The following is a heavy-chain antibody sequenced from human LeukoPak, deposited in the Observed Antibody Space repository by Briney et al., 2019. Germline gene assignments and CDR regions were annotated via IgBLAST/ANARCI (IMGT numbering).Heavy chain of an antibody. J-gene: IGHJ5*02. CDR3: ARGSSSLNWFDP. CDR1: GYTFTSYD. V-gene: IGHV1-8*01. CDR2: MKPNSGNT. D-gene: IGHD3-10*01. Sequence: ASVKVSCKSSGYTFTSYDINWVRQATGQGLAWMGWMKPNSGNTGYAQKFQGRVTMTRNTSISTAYMELSSLRSEDTAVYYCARGSSSLNWFDPWGQGTLVTVSS.